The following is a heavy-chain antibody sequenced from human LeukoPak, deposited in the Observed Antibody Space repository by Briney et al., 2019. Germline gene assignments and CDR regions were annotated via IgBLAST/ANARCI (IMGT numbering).Heavy chain of an antibody. J-gene: IGHJ4*02. V-gene: IGHV3-23*01. CDR3: AKREKGTTGRFFDY. Sequence: QAGGSLRLSCAASGFTFTNYAMTWVRQAPGKGLEWVSGISEGVGNTYYADSVKGRFTISRDHSKNTLHLQMNSLRAEDTALYYCAKREKGTTGRFFDYWGQGTLVTVSS. CDR2: ISEGVGNT. D-gene: IGHD4-17*01. CDR1: GFTFTNYA.